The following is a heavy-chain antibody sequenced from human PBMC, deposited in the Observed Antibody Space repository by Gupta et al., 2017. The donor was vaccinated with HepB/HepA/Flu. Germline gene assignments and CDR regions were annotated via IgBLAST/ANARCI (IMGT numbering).Heavy chain of an antibody. CDR1: GFSLSTNGVA. V-gene: IGHV2-5*02. J-gene: IGHJ4*02. Sequence: QITLKESGPTLVKPTQTLTLTCTFSGFSLSTNGVAVGWIRQPPGKALEWLALIYWDDDKRYSPSLKSRLSVTKDTSKNQVVLTMTNVDPVDTATYYCAHSSGRSGPFYYWGQGTLVTVSS. CDR3: AHSSGRSGPFYY. CDR2: IYWDDDK. D-gene: IGHD6-19*01.